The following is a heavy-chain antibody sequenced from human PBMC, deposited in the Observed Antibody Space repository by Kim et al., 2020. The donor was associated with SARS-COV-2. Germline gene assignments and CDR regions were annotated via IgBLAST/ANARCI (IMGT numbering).Heavy chain of an antibody. CDR3: AKEGGSGWHPDKNWFDA. Sequence: GGSLRLSCVASGFTFTTYAMSWVRLAPGKGLEWVSTISGSGGSTYYADSVKGRFTISKDNSKNTLYVQMNSLRAEDTAVYYCAKEGGSGWHPDKNWFDA. CDR2: ISGSGGST. CDR1: GFTFTTYA. D-gene: IGHD6-19*01. J-gene: IGHJ5*01. V-gene: IGHV3-23*01.